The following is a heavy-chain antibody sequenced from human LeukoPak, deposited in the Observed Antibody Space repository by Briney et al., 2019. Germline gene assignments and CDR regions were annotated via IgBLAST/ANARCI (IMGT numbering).Heavy chain of an antibody. V-gene: IGHV3-23*01. CDR3: AKDWIPED. D-gene: IGHD5-18*01. Sequence: GGSLRLSCAVSGFTFRGYAMNWVRQAPGRDLEWVALISGCGDKQYYADALKGRFTISRDNSKNTLSLQMSSLRVEDTAVYYCAKDWIPEDWGQGTLATVSS. CDR1: GFTFRGYA. J-gene: IGHJ4*02. CDR2: ISGCGDKQ.